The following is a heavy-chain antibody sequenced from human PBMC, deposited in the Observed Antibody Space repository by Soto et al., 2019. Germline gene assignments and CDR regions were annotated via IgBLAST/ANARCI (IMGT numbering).Heavy chain of an antibody. CDR2: MNPNSGNT. CDR3: ARSYSCGWYNNYCDYYGMGV. V-gene: IGHV1-8*01. Sequence: ASVKVSCKASGYTFTSYDINWVRQATGQGLEWMGWMNPNSGNTGYAQKFQGRVTMTRNTSISTAYMELSSLRSEDTAVYYCARSYSCGWYNNYCDYYGMGVWGQGTTVTVSS. J-gene: IGHJ6*02. CDR1: GYTFTSYD. D-gene: IGHD6-13*01.